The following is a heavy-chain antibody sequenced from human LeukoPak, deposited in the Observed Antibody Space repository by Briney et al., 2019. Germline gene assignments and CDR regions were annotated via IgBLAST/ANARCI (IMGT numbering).Heavy chain of an antibody. J-gene: IGHJ6*02. CDR3: ARVEGPIAAPYYYYGMDV. CDR1: GGSFSGYY. D-gene: IGHD6-6*01. V-gene: IGHV4-34*01. CDR2: INHSGST. Sequence: SETLSLTCAVYGGSFSGYYWSWIRQPPGKGLEWIGEINHSGSTNYNPSLKSRVTISVGTSKNQFSLKPSSVTAADTAVYYCARVEGPIAAPYYYYGMDVWGQGTTVTVSS.